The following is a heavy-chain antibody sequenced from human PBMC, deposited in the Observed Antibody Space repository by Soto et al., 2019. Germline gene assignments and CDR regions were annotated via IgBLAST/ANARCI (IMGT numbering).Heavy chain of an antibody. Sequence: ASVKVSCKASGYTFSSYGINWVRQAPGQGLEWMGWISGYNGNTNYAQKLQGRVTMTTDTSTSTAYMELRSLRSDDTAVYYCARGRQLGDYYYGMDVWGQGTTVTVSS. J-gene: IGHJ6*02. CDR2: ISGYNGNT. CDR3: ARGRQLGDYYYGMDV. V-gene: IGHV1-18*04. CDR1: GYTFSSYG. D-gene: IGHD6-6*01.